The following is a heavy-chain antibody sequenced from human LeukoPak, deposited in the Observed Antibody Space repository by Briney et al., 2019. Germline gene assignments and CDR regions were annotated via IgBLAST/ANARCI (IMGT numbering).Heavy chain of an antibody. D-gene: IGHD5-24*01. CDR2: INPSGGGT. Sequence: ASVKVSCKASGYTFTNYYMHWVRQAPGQGLEWMGIINPSGGGTGYAQKFQGRLTMTRDTSTTTVYMELSSLRSEDTAMYYCARDRRREWFDPWGQGTLVTVSS. CDR1: GYTFTNYY. V-gene: IGHV1-46*01. CDR3: ARDRRREWFDP. J-gene: IGHJ5*02.